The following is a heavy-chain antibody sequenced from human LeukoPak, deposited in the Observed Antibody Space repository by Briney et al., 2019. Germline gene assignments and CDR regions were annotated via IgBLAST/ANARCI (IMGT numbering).Heavy chain of an antibody. CDR2: ISYDGSNK. J-gene: IGHJ3*02. CDR3: ARPQLEMGAFDI. Sequence: GGSLRLSCAASGFTFSNYAMSWVRQAPGKGLEWVAVISYDGSNKYYADSVKGRFTISRDNSKNTLYLQMNSLRAEDTAVYYCARPQLEMGAFDIWGQGTMVTVSS. D-gene: IGHD5-24*01. V-gene: IGHV3-30*04. CDR1: GFTFSNYA.